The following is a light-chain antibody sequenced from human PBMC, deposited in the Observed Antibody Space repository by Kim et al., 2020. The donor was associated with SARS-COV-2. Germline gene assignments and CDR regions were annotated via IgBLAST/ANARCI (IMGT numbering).Light chain of an antibody. Sequence: PGERASRSSKGSLSSGVGQLAWYQRKVGRAPRHLIYRAATSAAGISGRFRCGRSGTDFTLTLDRLEPEVLAVYYCQDLRRQAFGGGAKVDIK. CDR1: LSSGVGQ. J-gene: IGKJ4*02. V-gene: IGKV3-20*01. CDR2: RAA. CDR3: QDLRRQA.